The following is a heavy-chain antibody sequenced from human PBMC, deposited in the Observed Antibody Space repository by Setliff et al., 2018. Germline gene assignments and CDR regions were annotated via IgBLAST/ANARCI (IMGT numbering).Heavy chain of an antibody. V-gene: IGHV4-38-2*01. Sequence: SETLSLTCAVSGYSISSGYYWGWIRQPPGKGLEWIGSIYHSGSTYYNPSLKSRITISVDTSKNQFSLKLSSVTAADTAVYYCARHDLIAVVGGDYFDYWGQGTLVTVSS. CDR1: GYSISSGYY. D-gene: IGHD6-19*01. CDR2: IYHSGST. CDR3: ARHDLIAVVGGDYFDY. J-gene: IGHJ4*02.